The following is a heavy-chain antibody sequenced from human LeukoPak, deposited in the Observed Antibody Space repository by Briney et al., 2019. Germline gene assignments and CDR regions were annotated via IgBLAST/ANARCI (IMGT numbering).Heavy chain of an antibody. V-gene: IGHV3-48*03. Sequence: GGSLRLSCASSGFAFSDYEMHWVRQAPGKGLEWLSSISSSAGSKYYADSVKGRFTISRDNAKNSLHLQMNSLRAEDTAVYYCARDIAIAAAWGQGTLVTVSS. CDR2: ISSSAGSK. D-gene: IGHD6-25*01. CDR1: GFAFSDYE. J-gene: IGHJ5*02. CDR3: ARDIAIAAA.